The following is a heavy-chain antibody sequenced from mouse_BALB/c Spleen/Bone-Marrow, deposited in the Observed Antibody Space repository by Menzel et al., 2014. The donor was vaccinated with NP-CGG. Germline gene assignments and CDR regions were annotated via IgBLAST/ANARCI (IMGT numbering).Heavy chain of an antibody. CDR1: GYTFTSYY. CDR3: ARGGYDGAWFPY. V-gene: IGHV1S56*01. D-gene: IGHD2-14*01. Sequence: QAQLKQSGPELVKPGASVRISCKASGYTFTSYYIHWVKRRPGQGLEWIGWIYPGNVNTKYNEKFKDKATLTADKSSITAYMQLSSLNSEDSAVYFCARGGYDGAWFPYWRQGTLVTVSA. J-gene: IGHJ3*01. CDR2: IYPGNVNT.